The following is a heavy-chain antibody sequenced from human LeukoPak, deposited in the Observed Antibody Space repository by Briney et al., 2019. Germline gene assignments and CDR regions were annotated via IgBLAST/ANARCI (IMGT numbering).Heavy chain of an antibody. Sequence: PSETLSLTCTVSGGSISSYYWSWIRQPPGKGLEWIGYIYYSGSTNYNPSLKSRATISVDTSKNQFSLKLTSATAADTAVYYCARGVPEYYDFWSGYFYYFDYWGQGTLVTVSS. V-gene: IGHV4-59*01. CDR2: IYYSGST. D-gene: IGHD3-3*01. CDR1: GGSISSYY. J-gene: IGHJ4*02. CDR3: ARGVPEYYDFWSGYFYYFDY.